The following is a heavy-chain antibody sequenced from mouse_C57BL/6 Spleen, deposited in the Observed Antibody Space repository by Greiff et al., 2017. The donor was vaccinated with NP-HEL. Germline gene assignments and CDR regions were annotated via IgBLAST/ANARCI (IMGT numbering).Heavy chain of an antibody. CDR3: ARDYYGGRAWFAY. CDR1: GYTFTDYN. J-gene: IGHJ3*01. CDR2: INPNNGGT. Sequence: VQLQQSGPELVKPGASVKMSCKASGYTFTDYNMHWVKQSHGKSLEWIGYINPNNGGTSYNQKFKGKATLTVNKSSSTAYMELRSLTSEDSAVYYCARDYYGGRAWFAYWGQGTLVTVSA. V-gene: IGHV1-22*01. D-gene: IGHD1-1*01.